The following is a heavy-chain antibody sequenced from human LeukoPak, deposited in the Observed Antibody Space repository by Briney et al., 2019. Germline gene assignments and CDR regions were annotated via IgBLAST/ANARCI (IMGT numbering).Heavy chain of an antibody. J-gene: IGHJ5*02. Sequence: PSETLSLTCTVSGGSISSSSYYWGWIRQPPGKGLEWIGSIYYSGSTYYNPSLKSRVTISVDTSKNQFSLKLSSVTAADTAVYYCARERGGDYYYDSSGYRENWFDPRGQGTLVTVSS. CDR2: IYYSGST. D-gene: IGHD3-22*01. CDR1: GGSISSSSYY. CDR3: ARERGGDYYYDSSGYRENWFDP. V-gene: IGHV4-39*07.